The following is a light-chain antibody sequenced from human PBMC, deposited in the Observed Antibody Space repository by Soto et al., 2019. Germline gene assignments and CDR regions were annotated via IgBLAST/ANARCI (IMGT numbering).Light chain of an antibody. Sequence: DIQMTQSPSTLSASVGDRVTITCRASQSISSWLAWYQQKPGKAPKLLIYDASSLESGVASRFSSSGSGTDFALTISSLQPDDFATYDCQQYNSYSPTCGQGTKVEIK. CDR1: QSISSW. V-gene: IGKV1-5*01. CDR3: QQYNSYSPT. CDR2: DAS. J-gene: IGKJ1*01.